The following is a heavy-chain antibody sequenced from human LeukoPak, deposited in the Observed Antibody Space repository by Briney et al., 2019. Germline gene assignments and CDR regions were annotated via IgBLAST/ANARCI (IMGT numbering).Heavy chain of an antibody. J-gene: IGHJ4*02. Sequence: GASVKVSCKASGYTFTSYGISWVRQAPGQGLEWMGWISGYNGNINYAQKLQGRVTMTTDTSTSTAYMELRSLRSDDTAVYYCARADIRAIASSGWYGFDYWGQGTLVTVSS. D-gene: IGHD6-19*01. CDR3: ARADIRAIASSGWYGFDY. CDR2: ISGYNGNI. CDR1: GYTFTSYG. V-gene: IGHV1-18*01.